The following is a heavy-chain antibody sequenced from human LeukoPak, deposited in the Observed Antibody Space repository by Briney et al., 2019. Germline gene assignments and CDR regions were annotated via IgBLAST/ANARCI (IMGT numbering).Heavy chain of an antibody. Sequence: PGGSLRLSCAASGFTFSNFAMSWVRQAPGQGLEWVSTMSGRGGSTDYADSVTGRFTISRDNSKDTLFLQMHSLRPGDTAVYYCVREDTPATANYWGQGTLVTISS. V-gene: IGHV3-23*01. J-gene: IGHJ4*02. CDR2: MSGRGGST. CDR3: VREDTPATANY. D-gene: IGHD2-21*02. CDR1: GFTFSNFA.